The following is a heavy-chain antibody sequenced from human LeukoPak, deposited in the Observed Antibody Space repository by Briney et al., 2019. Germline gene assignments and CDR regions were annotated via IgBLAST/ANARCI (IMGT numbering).Heavy chain of an antibody. CDR1: GCTLTSYA. J-gene: IGHJ4*02. CDR2: INTGNGNT. CDR3: ARGGSRMTTFYIIDY. V-gene: IGHV1-3*04. Sequence: ASVKVSCKASGCTLTSYAIHWVRQAPGQRPEWMGWINTGNGNTKYSQKFQGRVTITRDTSANTAYMELSSLRFEDTAVYYCARGGSRMTTFYIIDYWGQGTLVTVSS. D-gene: IGHD4-11*01.